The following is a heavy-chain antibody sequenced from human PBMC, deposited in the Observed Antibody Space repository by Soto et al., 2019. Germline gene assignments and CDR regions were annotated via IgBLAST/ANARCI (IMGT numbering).Heavy chain of an antibody. V-gene: IGHV4-59*01. D-gene: IGHD3-10*01. CDR3: ARGDGSGSYYTNYYYYYYYMDV. J-gene: IGHJ6*03. CDR2: IYYSGST. Sequence: SETLSLTCTVSGGSISSYYWSWIRQPPGKGLEWIGYIYYSGSTNYNPSLKSRVTISVDTSKNQFSLKLSSVTAADTAVYYCARGDGSGSYYTNYYYYYYYMDVWGKGTTVTVSS. CDR1: GGSISSYY.